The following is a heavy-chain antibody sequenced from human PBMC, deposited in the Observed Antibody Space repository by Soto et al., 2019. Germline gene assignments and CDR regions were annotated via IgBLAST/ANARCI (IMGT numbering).Heavy chain of an antibody. J-gene: IGHJ5*01. Sequence: SETLSLTCTVSGGSVSSGSYYWSWIRQPPGKGLEWIGYIYYSGSTNYNPSLKSRVTISVDTSKNQFSLKLSSVTAADTAVYYCAREWKEQQLDAWGHGTLVTVSS. CDR1: GGSVSSGSYY. V-gene: IGHV4-61*01. D-gene: IGHD6-13*01. CDR3: AREWKEQQLDA. CDR2: IYYSGST.